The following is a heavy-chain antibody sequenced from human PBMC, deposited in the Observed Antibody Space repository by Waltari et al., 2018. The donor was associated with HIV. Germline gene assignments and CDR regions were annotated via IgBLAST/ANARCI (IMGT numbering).Heavy chain of an antibody. D-gene: IGHD2-21*02. CDR1: GFTASRNY. CDR2: IYSGGST. J-gene: IGHJ6*02. CDR3: ASIAYCGGDCYPRGMDV. Sequence: LVESGGGLVQPGGSLSLSCPASGFTASRNYMSWVRQAPGKGLEWVSVIYSGGSTYYADSVKGRFTISRDNSKNTLYLQMNSLRAEDTAVYYCASIAYCGGDCYPRGMDVWGQGTTVTVSS. V-gene: IGHV3-66*01.